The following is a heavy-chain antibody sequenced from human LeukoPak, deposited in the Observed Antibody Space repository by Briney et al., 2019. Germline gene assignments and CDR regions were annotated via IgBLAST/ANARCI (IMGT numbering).Heavy chain of an antibody. D-gene: IGHD6-13*01. V-gene: IGHV4-59*02. Sequence: PSETLSLTCTVSGGSVSSYYWSWIRQPPGKGLEWIGYIYYSGSTNYNPSLKSRVTISVDTSKNQFSLKLSSVTAADTAVYYCARDRSVGSSSGYGMDVWGQGTTVTVSS. J-gene: IGHJ6*02. CDR1: GGSVSSYY. CDR2: IYYSGST. CDR3: ARDRSVGSSSGYGMDV.